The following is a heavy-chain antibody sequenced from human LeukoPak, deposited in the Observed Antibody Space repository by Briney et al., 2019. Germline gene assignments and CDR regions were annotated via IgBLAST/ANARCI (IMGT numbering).Heavy chain of an antibody. D-gene: IGHD4-17*01. CDR3: ARAFGDSPLNYYYGMDV. V-gene: IGHV3-64*01. CDR1: GCTFSSYA. CDR2: ISSNGGST. J-gene: IGHJ6*02. Sequence: PGGSLRLSCAGSGCTFSSYAMHWVRQAPGKGLEYVSAISSNGGSTYYANSVKGRFTISRDNSKNTLYLQMGSLRAEDMAVYYCARAFGDSPLNYYYGMDVWGQRTTVTFSS.